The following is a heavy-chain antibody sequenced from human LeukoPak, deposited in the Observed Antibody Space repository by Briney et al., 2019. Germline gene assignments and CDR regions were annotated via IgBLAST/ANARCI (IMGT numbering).Heavy chain of an antibody. J-gene: IGHJ6*03. Sequence: GGTLRLSCAASGFTFSSYGMSWVRQAPGKGLEWVSAISGSGGSTYYADSVKGRFTISRDNSKNTLSLQMNSLRPEDTAVYYCARAHLSSSSTDYMGVWGKGTTVTVSS. CDR2: ISGSGGST. V-gene: IGHV3-23*01. CDR1: GFTFSSYG. D-gene: IGHD6-6*01. CDR3: ARAHLSSSSTDYMGV.